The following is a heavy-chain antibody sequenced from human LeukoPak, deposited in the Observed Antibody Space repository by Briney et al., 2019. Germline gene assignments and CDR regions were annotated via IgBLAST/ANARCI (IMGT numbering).Heavy chain of an antibody. Sequence: GGSLRLSCAASGFTFSSFGMHWVRQAPGKGLEWVAFIPYDGSAKYYADSVKGRFTISRDNSKNTLYLQTNSLRAEDTAVYYCTSSGSYRDFDYWGQGTLVTVSS. CDR3: TSSGSYRDFDY. V-gene: IGHV3-30*02. CDR1: GFTFSSFG. CDR2: IPYDGSAK. D-gene: IGHD3-10*01. J-gene: IGHJ4*02.